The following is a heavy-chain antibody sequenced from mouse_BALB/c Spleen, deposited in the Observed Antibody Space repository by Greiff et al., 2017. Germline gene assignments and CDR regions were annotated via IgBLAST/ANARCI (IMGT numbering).Heavy chain of an antibody. CDR2: INSNGGST. Sequence: EVKLMESGGGLVKLGGSLKLSCAASGFTFSSYYMSWVRQTPEKRLELVAAINSNGGSTYYPDTVKGRFTISRDNAKNTLYLQMSSLKSEDTALYYCARHYDYFAWFAYWGQGTLVTVSA. V-gene: IGHV5-6-2*01. CDR1: GFTFSSYY. J-gene: IGHJ3*01. D-gene: IGHD2-4*01. CDR3: ARHYDYFAWFAY.